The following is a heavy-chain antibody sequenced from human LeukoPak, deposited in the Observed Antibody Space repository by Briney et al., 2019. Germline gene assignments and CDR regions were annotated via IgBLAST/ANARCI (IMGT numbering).Heavy chain of an antibody. V-gene: IGHV3-23*01. CDR3: AKNLNGGNTHSDY. CDR2: ISGGDTST. D-gene: IGHD4-23*01. J-gene: IGHJ4*02. CDR1: GFIFSSYA. Sequence: GGSLRLSCAASGFIFSSYAMNWDRQAPGKGLEWVSTISGGDTSTFYADSVKGRFTISRDNSKNTLYLQMNNLRAEDTAVYYCAKNLNGGNTHSDYWGQGTLVTVSS.